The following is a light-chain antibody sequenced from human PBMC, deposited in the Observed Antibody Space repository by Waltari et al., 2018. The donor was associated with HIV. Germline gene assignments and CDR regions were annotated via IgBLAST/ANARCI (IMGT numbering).Light chain of an antibody. J-gene: IGLJ2*01. Sequence: QSALTPPAPVSGSPGQSIPISCTGTSSDGGDYNYVSWYQQHPGKDPQLLIYDVNKRPSGVSNRFSVSKSGNSASLTISGLQAEDEADYYCCSYAGSSTVVFGGGTKLTVL. CDR1: SSDGGDYNY. CDR2: DVN. V-gene: IGLV2-23*02. CDR3: CSYAGSSTVV.